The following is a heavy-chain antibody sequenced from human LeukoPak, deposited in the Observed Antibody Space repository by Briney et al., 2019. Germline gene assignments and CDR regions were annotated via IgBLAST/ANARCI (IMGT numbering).Heavy chain of an antibody. J-gene: IGHJ4*02. Sequence: GRSLRLSCAASGFTFSSYGMHWVRQAPGKGLEWVAVISYDGSNKYYADSVKGRFTISRDSSKNTLYLQMNSLRSEDTAVYYCATSPTSDSPGYWGQGTLVTVSS. V-gene: IGHV3-30*03. CDR2: ISYDGSNK. D-gene: IGHD2-21*02. CDR3: ATSPTSDSPGY. CDR1: GFTFSSYG.